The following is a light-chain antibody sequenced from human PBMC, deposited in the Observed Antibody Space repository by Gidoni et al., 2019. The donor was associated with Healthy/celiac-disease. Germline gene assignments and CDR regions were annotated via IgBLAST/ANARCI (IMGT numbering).Light chain of an antibody. CDR3: AAWDDSLSGPM. J-gene: IGLJ3*02. CDR2: RNN. CDR1: SPNTGSNY. Sequence: QSVLTQPPSASGTPGQRVTISCSGSSPNTGSNYVYWYQQLPGTAPKLLIYRNNQRPSGVPDRFSGSKSGTSASLAISGLRSEDEADYYCAAWDDSLSGPMFGGGTKLTVL. V-gene: IGLV1-47*01.